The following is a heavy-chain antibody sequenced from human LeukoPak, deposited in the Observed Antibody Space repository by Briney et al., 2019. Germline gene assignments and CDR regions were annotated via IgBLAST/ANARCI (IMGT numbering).Heavy chain of an antibody. CDR1: GFTFSSYS. CDR3: ARDHYPQSSMVRGVIWPHAFDI. Sequence: PGGSLRLSCAASGFTFSSYSMNWVRQAPGKGLEWVSYISSSSSTIYYADSVKGRFTISRDNAKNSLYLQMNSLRAEDTAVYYCARDHYPQSSMVRGVIWPHAFDIWGQGTMVTVSS. J-gene: IGHJ3*02. V-gene: IGHV3-48*04. D-gene: IGHD3-10*01. CDR2: ISSSSSTI.